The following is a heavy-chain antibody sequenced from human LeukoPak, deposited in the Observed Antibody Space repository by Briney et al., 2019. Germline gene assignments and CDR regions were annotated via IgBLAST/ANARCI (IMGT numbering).Heavy chain of an antibody. CDR2: IYYSGST. D-gene: IGHD3-10*01. CDR1: GDSISIYY. Sequence: KTSETLSLTCTVSGDSISIYYWSWIRQPPGKGLEWIGYIYYSGSTKYNPSLKSRLTISVDTSKNQFSLNLSSVTAADTAVYYCARYYGSGSYGYDPWGRGTLVTVSS. J-gene: IGHJ5*02. CDR3: ARYYGSGSYGYDP. V-gene: IGHV4-59*08.